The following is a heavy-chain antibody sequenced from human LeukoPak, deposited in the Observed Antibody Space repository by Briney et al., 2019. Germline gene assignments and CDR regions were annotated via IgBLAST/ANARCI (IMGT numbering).Heavy chain of an antibody. D-gene: IGHD6-13*01. CDR2: IYYSGST. CDR1: GGSISSYY. CDR3: ARGAYSSSPQWFDP. J-gene: IGHJ5*02. V-gene: IGHV4-59*12. Sequence: PSETLSLTCTVSGGSISSYYWSWIRQPPGKGLEWIGYIYYSGSTNYNPSLKGRVTISVHTSKNQFSLKLSSVTAADTAVYYCARGAYSSSPQWFDPWGQGTLVTVSS.